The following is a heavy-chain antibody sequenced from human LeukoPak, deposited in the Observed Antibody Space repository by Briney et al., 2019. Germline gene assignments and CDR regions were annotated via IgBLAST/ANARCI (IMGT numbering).Heavy chain of an antibody. CDR2: IGTAGDT. J-gene: IGHJ6*03. CDR3: SRGSGSYGLYYYYYYMDV. V-gene: IGHV3-13*01. D-gene: IGHD3-10*01. CDR1: GFTFSSYD. Sequence: PGGSLRLSCAASGFTFSSYDMHWVRQATGKGLEWVSAIGTAGDTYYPGSVKGRFTISRENAKNSLYLQMNSLRAEDTAVYYCSRGSGSYGLYYYYYYMDVWGKGTTVTISS.